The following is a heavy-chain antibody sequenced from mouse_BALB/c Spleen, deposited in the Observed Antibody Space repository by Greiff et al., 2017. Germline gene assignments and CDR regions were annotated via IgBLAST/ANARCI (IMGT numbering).Heavy chain of an antibody. CDR1: GYTFTSYW. CDR3: TRRANWDYFDY. J-gene: IGHJ2*01. Sequence: QVQLQQPGAELVRPGASVKLSCKASGYTFTSYWINWVKQRPGQGLEWIGNIYPSDSYTNYNQKFKDKATLTVDKSSSTAYMLLSSPTSEDSAVYYCTRRANWDYFDYWGQGTTLTVSS. V-gene: IGHV1-69*02. D-gene: IGHD4-1*01. CDR2: IYPSDSYT.